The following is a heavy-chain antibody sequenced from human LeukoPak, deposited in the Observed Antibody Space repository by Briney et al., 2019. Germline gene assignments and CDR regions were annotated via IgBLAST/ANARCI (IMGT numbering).Heavy chain of an antibody. CDR3: ARVITIIRGLDP. Sequence: SETLSLTCTVSGGSISGYYWNWIRQPPGKRLEWIGYIYYSGSTNYNPSLKSRVTISVDMSKYQFSLKLTSVTPADTAVYYCARVITIIRGLDPWGQGIQVTVSS. V-gene: IGHV4-59*01. CDR2: IYYSGST. J-gene: IGHJ5*02. CDR1: GGSISGYY. D-gene: IGHD3-10*01.